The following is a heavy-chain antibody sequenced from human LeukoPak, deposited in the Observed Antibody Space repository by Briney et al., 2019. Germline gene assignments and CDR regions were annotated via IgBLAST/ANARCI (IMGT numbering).Heavy chain of an antibody. CDR1: GGSISSYY. V-gene: IGHV4-59*01. CDR3: ARGGEGYGMDV. Sequence: PSETLSLTCTVSGGSISSYYWSWIRQPPGKGLEWIGYIYYSGSTNYNPSLKSRVTISVDTSKNQFSLKLSSVTAADTAVYYCARGGEGYGMDVWGQGTTVTVSS. J-gene: IGHJ6*02. CDR2: IYYSGST.